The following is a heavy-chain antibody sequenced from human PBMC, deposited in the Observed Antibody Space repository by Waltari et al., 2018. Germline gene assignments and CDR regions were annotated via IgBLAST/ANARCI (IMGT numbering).Heavy chain of an antibody. J-gene: IGHJ1*01. CDR2: ISSSGSTI. D-gene: IGHD3-22*01. CDR1: GFTFSSYY. CDR3: ASSYYYDTEYFQH. V-gene: IGHV3-48*03. Sequence: EVQLVESGGGLVQPGGSLRLSCAASGFTFSSYYMNWVRQAPGKGLEWVSYISSSGSTIYYADSVKGRFTISRDNAKNSLYLKMNSLRAEDTAVYYCASSYYYDTEYFQHWGQGTLVTVSS.